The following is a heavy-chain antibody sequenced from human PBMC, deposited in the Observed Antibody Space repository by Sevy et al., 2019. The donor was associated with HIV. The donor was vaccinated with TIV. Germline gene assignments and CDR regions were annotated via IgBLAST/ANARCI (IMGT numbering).Heavy chain of an antibody. D-gene: IGHD3-9*01. CDR2: IKQDGSEK. Sequence: GGSLRLSCAASGFTFNSYWMSWVRQAPGKGLEWVANIKQDGSEKYYVDSVKGRFTISRDNAKNSLYLQMNSLRAEDTAVYYCARDPRYDILTGYYFSWGDFWGQGTLVTVSS. V-gene: IGHV3-7*01. CDR1: GFTFNSYW. J-gene: IGHJ4*02. CDR3: ARDPRYDILTGYYFSWGDF.